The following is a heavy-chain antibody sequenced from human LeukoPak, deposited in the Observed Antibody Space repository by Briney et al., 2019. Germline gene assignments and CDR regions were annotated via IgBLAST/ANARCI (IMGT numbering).Heavy chain of an antibody. CDR1: GFTFSSYG. Sequence: PGGSLRLSCAASGFTFSSYGMHWVRQAPGKGLEWVAVMWYDGSNKYYADSVKGRFTISRDNSKSTLYLQMNSLRAKDTAVYYCARGVSRYCSGGSCYYFDYWGQGTLVTVSS. V-gene: IGHV3-33*01. D-gene: IGHD2-15*01. J-gene: IGHJ4*02. CDR3: ARGVSRYCSGGSCYYFDY. CDR2: MWYDGSNK.